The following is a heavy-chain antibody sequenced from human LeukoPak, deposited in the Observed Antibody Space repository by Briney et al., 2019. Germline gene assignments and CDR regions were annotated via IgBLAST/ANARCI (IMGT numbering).Heavy chain of an antibody. D-gene: IGHD6-19*01. CDR2: IYTSGST. CDR1: GGSISSGSYY. V-gene: IGHV4-61*02. CDR3: ARSSGYSSGWYRVQHDY. Sequence: PSQTLSLTCTVAGGSISSGSYYWSWIRQPAGKGLEWIGRIYTSGSTNYNTSLKSRVTISVDTSKNQFSLKLSSVTAADTAVYYCARSSGYSSGWYRVQHDYWGQGTLVTVSS. J-gene: IGHJ4*02.